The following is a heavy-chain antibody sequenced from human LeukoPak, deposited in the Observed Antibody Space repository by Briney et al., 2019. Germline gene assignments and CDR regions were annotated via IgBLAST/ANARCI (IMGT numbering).Heavy chain of an antibody. J-gene: IGHJ4*02. CDR1: GFTFSSYA. D-gene: IGHD5-12*01. V-gene: IGHV3-23*01. Sequence: QTGGSLRLSCAASGFTFSSYAMSWVRQAPGKGLEWVSAISGSGGSTYYADSVEGRFTISRDNSKNTVYLQMNSLRAEDTAVYYCAKDGGGYEPFDYWGQGTLVTVSS. CDR2: ISGSGGST. CDR3: AKDGGGYEPFDY.